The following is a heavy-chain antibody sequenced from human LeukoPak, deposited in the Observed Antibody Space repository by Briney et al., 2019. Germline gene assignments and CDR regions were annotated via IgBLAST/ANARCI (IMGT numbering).Heavy chain of an antibody. CDR1: GFTFSSYS. J-gene: IGHJ4*02. CDR3: ARGWSSPDY. V-gene: IGHV3-21*01. Sequence: GGSLSLSCAASGFTFSSYSMNWVRQAPGKGLEWVSSISSSSTYMYYADSVKGRFTISRDNAKNSLDLQMNSLRAEDTAVYYCARGWSSPDYWGQGTLVTVSS. D-gene: IGHD2-15*01. CDR2: ISSSSTYM.